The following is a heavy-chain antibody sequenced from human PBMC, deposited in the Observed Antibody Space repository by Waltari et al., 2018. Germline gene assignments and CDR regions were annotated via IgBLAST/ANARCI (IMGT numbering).Heavy chain of an antibody. CDR1: GFTFKHYA. D-gene: IGHD2-21*01. Sequence: EVQLLESGGGLVQPGGSLRLSCAASGFTFKHYAMSWVRQAPGKGLEWVSLIFAGGTSTYYADSVKGRFTISRDDSKNTVYLQMDSLRAEDTAVYYCTSAGGWAPYSFVMWGQGTMVTVSS. CDR3: TSAGGWAPYSFVM. CDR2: IFAGGTST. J-gene: IGHJ3*02. V-gene: IGHV3-23*03.